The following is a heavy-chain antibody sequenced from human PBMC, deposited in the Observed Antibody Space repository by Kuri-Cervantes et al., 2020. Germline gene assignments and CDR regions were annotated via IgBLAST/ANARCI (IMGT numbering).Heavy chain of an antibody. D-gene: IGHD3-22*01. Sequence: SETLSLTCAVSGASISSSNWWSWVRQPPGKGLEWIGEIYHSGSTNYNPSLKSRVTISVDTSKNQFSLKLSSVTAADTAVYYCARARYYDSSGYSVGPNWYFDLWGRGTLVTVSS. CDR1: GASISSSNW. V-gene: IGHV4-4*02. CDR2: IYHSGST. CDR3: ARARYYDSSGYSVGPNWYFDL. J-gene: IGHJ2*01.